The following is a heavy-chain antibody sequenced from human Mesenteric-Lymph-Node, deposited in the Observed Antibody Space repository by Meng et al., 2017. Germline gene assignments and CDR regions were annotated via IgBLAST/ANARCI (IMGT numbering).Heavy chain of an antibody. Sequence: QGWLVQSGAEVKRPGSSVKVPCMASGGTFSSYAISWVRQAPGPGLEWMGGIIPIFGTANYAQKFQGRVTITADESTSTAYMELSSLRSEDTAVYYCAIQPQIISLSDYWGQGTLVTVSS. J-gene: IGHJ4*02. CDR2: IIPIFGTA. V-gene: IGHV1-69*01. CDR3: AIQPQIISLSDY. CDR1: GGTFSSYA. D-gene: IGHD1-1*01.